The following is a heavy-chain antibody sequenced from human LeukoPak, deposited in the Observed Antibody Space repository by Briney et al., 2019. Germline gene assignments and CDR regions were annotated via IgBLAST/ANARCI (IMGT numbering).Heavy chain of an antibody. CDR3: AKGPVKECNAGTCYPLDS. D-gene: IGHD2-15*01. J-gene: IGHJ5*01. V-gene: IGHV3-23*01. Sequence: GGSLRLSCAASGFTFSRYAMSWVRQAPGKGLEWVSVISGSGGSTYYADSVKGRFTISRDNSKNTLYVQMKSLRAEDTAIYYCAKGPVKECNAGTCYPLDSWGHGTLVTVSS. CDR1: GFTFSRYA. CDR2: ISGSGGST.